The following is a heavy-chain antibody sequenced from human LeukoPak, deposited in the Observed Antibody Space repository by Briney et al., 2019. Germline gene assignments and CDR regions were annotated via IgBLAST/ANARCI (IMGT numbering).Heavy chain of an antibody. CDR1: GYTFTSYD. CDR2: MNPNSGNT. J-gene: IGHJ4*02. CDR3: ARKYLSGSGKPHFDY. Sequence: ASVKVSCKASGYTFTSYDINWVRQATGQGLEWLGWMNPNSGNTGYAQNFQGRVTMTRNTSISTAYMEVSSLRSEDTAVYYCARKYLSGSGKPHFDYWGQGTLVTVSS. D-gene: IGHD3-10*01. V-gene: IGHV1-8*01.